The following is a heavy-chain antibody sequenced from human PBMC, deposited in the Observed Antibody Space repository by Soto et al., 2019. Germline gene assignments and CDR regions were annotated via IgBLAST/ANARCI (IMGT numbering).Heavy chain of an antibody. CDR1: GGSFTGYI. D-gene: IGHD1-26*01. V-gene: IGHV4-34*01. CDR2: INHSGSA. Sequence: QVQLQQWGAGLLKPSETLSLTCAVSGGSFTGYIWSWIRQFPGKGLQLIGQINHSGSANYNPSLKSRFTISLHTSNSQFSLGLSSVTAADTAVYYCARGLMTGSPYSGGWYYFDYWGQGTLVTVSS. J-gene: IGHJ4*02. CDR3: ARGLMTGSPYSGGWYYFDY.